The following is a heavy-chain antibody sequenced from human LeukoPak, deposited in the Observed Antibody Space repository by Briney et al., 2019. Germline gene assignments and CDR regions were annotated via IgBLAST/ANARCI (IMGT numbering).Heavy chain of an antibody. CDR3: ARVQYTRGWYWFDP. Sequence: SETLSLTCTVSGGSIGSSYWSWIRQPPGKGLEWLGYLYYSGSTNYNPSLKSRVTISVDTSKNQFSLKLSSVTAADTAVYYCARVQYTRGWYWFDPWGQGTLVTVSS. CDR1: GGSIGSSY. CDR2: LYYSGST. V-gene: IGHV4-59*01. J-gene: IGHJ5*02. D-gene: IGHD6-19*01.